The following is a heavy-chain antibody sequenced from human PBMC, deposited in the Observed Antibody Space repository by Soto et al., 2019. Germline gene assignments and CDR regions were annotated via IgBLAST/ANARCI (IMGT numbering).Heavy chain of an antibody. CDR2: IYSIGNT. V-gene: IGHV4-38-2*02. CDR1: GASIRSSAY. CDR3: ARDGLTYYYDSSGSPGGDAFDI. J-gene: IGHJ3*02. D-gene: IGHD3-22*01. Sequence: PSEMLSLTCTVSGASIRSSAYWGWIRQPPGKGLEWIGSIYSIGNTYYNPSLKSGVTISADTSKNQFSLKLSSVTAADTAVYYCARDGLTYYYDSSGSPGGDAFDIWGQGTMVTVSS.